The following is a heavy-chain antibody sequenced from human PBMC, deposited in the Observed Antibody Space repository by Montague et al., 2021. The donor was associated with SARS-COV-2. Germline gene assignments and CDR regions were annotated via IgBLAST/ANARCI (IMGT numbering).Heavy chain of an antibody. CDR2: INHSGST. D-gene: IGHD2-2*01. Sequence: SETLSLTCAVYGGSFNGYYWSWIRQPPGKGLEWIGEINHSGSTNYNPSXXSRVTISVDTSKNQFSLKLSSVTAADTAVYYCARGRVVVVPAAVGLLRELYYYYYMDVWGKGTTVTVSS. CDR1: GGSFNGYY. CDR3: ARGRVVVVPAAVGLLRELYYYYYMDV. J-gene: IGHJ6*03. V-gene: IGHV4-34*01.